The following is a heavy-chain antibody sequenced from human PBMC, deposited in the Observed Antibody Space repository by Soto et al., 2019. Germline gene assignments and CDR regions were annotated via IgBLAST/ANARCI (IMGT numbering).Heavy chain of an antibody. J-gene: IGHJ6*02. Sequence: QVQLVQSGAEVKKPGSSVKVSCKASGGTFSSYAISWVRQAPGQGLEWMGGIIPIFGTANYAQKFQGRVTMTADESTSPADMELSSLRSEDTAVYYCARHPGGRGYYYGMDVWGQGTTVTVSS. CDR1: GGTFSSYA. D-gene: IGHD2-15*01. CDR2: IIPIFGTA. V-gene: IGHV1-69*12. CDR3: ARHPGGRGYYYGMDV.